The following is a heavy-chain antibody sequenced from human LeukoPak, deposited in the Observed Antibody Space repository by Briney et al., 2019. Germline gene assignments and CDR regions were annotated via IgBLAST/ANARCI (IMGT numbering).Heavy chain of an antibody. CDR3: ARGLLDYDSSSYYEYWYFDL. V-gene: IGHV3-74*01. CDR1: GFTLSSYW. CDR2: INSDGSST. Sequence: PGGSLRLSCAASGFTLSSYWMHWVRQAPGKGLVWVSRINSDGSSTSYADSAKGRFTISRDNAKNTLYLQMNRLRAEDTAVYYCARGLLDYDSSSYYEYWYFDLWGRGTLVTVSS. D-gene: IGHD3-22*01. J-gene: IGHJ2*01.